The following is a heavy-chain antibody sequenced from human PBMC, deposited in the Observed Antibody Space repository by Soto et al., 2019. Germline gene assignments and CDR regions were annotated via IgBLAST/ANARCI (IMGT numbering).Heavy chain of an antibody. CDR2: IIPILGIA. CDR3: ARDSPVYCSGGSCYFGAFDY. Sequence: SVKVSCKASGGTFSSYTISWVRQAPGQGLEWMGRIIPILGIANYAQKFQGRVTITADKSTSTAYMELSSLRSEDTAVYYCARDSPVYCSGGSCYFGAFDYWGQGTLVTVSS. D-gene: IGHD2-15*01. J-gene: IGHJ4*02. CDR1: GGTFSSYT. V-gene: IGHV1-69*04.